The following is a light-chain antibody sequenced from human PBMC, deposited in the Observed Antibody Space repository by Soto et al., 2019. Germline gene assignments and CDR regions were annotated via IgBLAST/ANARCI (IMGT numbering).Light chain of an antibody. CDR3: SSYTSSSTPWV. J-gene: IGLJ3*02. V-gene: IGLV2-14*01. CDR2: EVS. CDR1: SSDVGGYNY. Sequence: QSALTQPASVSGSPGQSITISCTGTSSDVGGYNYVSWYQQHPGKAPKLMIYEVSNRPSGVSNRFSGSKSGNTASLTNSGLQAEDDAVYYCSSYTSSSTPWVFGGGTKLTVL.